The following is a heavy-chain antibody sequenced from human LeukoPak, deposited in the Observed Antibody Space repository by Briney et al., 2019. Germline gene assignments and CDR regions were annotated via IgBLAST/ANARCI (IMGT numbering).Heavy chain of an antibody. CDR3: AKDRKYSSSWFEFDY. D-gene: IGHD6-13*01. J-gene: IGHJ4*02. Sequence: GGSLRLSCAASGFTFSSYAMSWVRRAPGKGLEWVSAISGSGGSTYYADSVKGRFTISRGNSKNTLYLQVNSLRAEDTAVYYCAKDRKYSSSWFEFDYWGQGTLVTVSS. CDR2: ISGSGGST. CDR1: GFTFSSYA. V-gene: IGHV3-23*01.